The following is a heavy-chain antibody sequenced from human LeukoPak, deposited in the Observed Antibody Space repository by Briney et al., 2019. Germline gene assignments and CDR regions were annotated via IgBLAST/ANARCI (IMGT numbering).Heavy chain of an antibody. CDR3: ARVRSGYYTSYYYYYGMDV. J-gene: IGHJ6*02. D-gene: IGHD3-3*01. CDR2: ISAYNGNT. Sequence: ASVKVSRKASGYTFTSYGISWVRQAPGQGLEWMGWISAYNGNTNYAQKLQGRATMTTDTSTSTAYMELRSLRSDDTAVYYCARVRSGYYTSYYYYYGMDVWGQGTTVTVSS. V-gene: IGHV1-18*01. CDR1: GYTFTSYG.